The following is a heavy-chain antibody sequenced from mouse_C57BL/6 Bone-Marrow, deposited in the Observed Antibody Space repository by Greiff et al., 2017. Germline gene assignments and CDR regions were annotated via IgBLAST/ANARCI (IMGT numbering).Heavy chain of an antibody. J-gene: IGHJ1*03. Sequence: QVQLQQSDAELVKPGASVKISCKVSGYTFTDHTIHWMKQRPEQGLEWIGYIYPRDGSTKYNEKFKGKATLTADKSSSTAYMQLNSLTSEDSAVYFWAREDYYGSSYGYFDVWGTGTTVTVSS. CDR1: GYTFTDHT. V-gene: IGHV1-78*01. CDR2: IYPRDGST. CDR3: AREDYYGSSYGYFDV. D-gene: IGHD1-1*01.